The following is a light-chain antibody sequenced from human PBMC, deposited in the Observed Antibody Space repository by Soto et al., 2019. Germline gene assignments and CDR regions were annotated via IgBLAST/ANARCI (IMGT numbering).Light chain of an antibody. V-gene: IGKV1-5*03. CDR2: EAA. CDR3: QQYNSYSWT. J-gene: IGKJ1*01. CDR1: QSYSKW. Sequence: FQITPSPSTLSATVFDRVPITCGASQSYSKWVAWYQQKPGIAPKLLIYEAASLESGVPSRFSGSRSGTQLTLTISSLQPDDFATYYCQQYNSYSWTFGQGTKVDIK.